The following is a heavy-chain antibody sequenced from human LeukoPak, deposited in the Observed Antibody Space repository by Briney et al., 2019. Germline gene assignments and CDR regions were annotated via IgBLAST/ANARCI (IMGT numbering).Heavy chain of an antibody. CDR1: GFTFSSYS. Sequence: GGSLRLSCAASGFTFSSYSMNWVRQAPGKGLEWVSSISSSSSYIYYADSLKGRFTISRDNAKNSLSLLMNSLRAEDTAVYYCAKVDDYGDYSHHNYYYMDVWGKGTTVTVSS. J-gene: IGHJ6*03. CDR2: ISSSSSYI. D-gene: IGHD4-17*01. CDR3: AKVDDYGDYSHHNYYYMDV. V-gene: IGHV3-21*04.